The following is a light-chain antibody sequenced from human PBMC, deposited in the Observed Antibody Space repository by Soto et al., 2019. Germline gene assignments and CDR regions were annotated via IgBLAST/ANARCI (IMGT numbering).Light chain of an antibody. V-gene: IGKV3D-15*03. CDR3: HQRQSWPRT. J-gene: IGKJ1*01. Sequence: MTQSPSSLSASVVHRVTLSCRASQYINTRLAWYQHRPGQAPRLLIYQTSIRAAGIPARFSASGSGTDFTLTISDVQPEDFALYYCHQRQSWPRTFGQGTKVDIK. CDR2: QTS. CDR1: QYINTR.